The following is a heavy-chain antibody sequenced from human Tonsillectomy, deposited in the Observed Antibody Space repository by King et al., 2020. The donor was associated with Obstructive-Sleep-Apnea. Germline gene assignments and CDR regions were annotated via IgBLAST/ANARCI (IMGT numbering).Heavy chain of an antibody. D-gene: IGHD4-23*01. CDR2: MNPNSGNT. CDR3: ARGRTLYGGNGYYYYGMDV. CDR1: GYTFTSYD. V-gene: IGHV1-8*01. Sequence: VQLVESGAEVKKPGASVKVSCKASGYTFTSYDINWVRQATGQGLEWMGWMNPNSGNTGYAQKFQGRVTMTRNTSISTAYMELSSLRSEDTAVHYCARGRTLYGGNGYYYYGMDVWGQGTTVTVSS. J-gene: IGHJ6*02.